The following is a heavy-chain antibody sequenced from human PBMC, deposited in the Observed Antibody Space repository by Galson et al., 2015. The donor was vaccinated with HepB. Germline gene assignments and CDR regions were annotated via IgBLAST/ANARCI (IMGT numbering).Heavy chain of an antibody. D-gene: IGHD2-15*01. CDR1: GYTFNTYG. Sequence: SVKVSCKASGYTFNTYGISWVRQAPGQGLEWMGWISAYNGNTNYAQKVQGRVTMTTDTSTSTAYMELRSLRSDDTAVYYCARGALVVAVGATQNNWFDPWGRGTLVTVSS. V-gene: IGHV1-18*01. J-gene: IGHJ5*02. CDR3: ARGALVVAVGATQNNWFDP. CDR2: ISAYNGNT.